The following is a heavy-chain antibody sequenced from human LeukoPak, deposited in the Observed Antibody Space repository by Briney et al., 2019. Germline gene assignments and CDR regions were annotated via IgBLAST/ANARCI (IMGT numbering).Heavy chain of an antibody. D-gene: IGHD6-13*01. V-gene: IGHV3-21*01. CDR2: ISSSSSYI. J-gene: IGHJ4*02. CDR1: GFTFSSYS. Sequence: PGGSLRLSCAASGFTFSSYSMNWVRQAPGKGLEWVSSISSSSSYIYYADSVKGRFTISRDNAKNSLYLQMNSLRAEDTAVYYRASPPPATGYSSRGDYWGQGTLVTVSS. CDR3: ASPPPATGYSSRGDY.